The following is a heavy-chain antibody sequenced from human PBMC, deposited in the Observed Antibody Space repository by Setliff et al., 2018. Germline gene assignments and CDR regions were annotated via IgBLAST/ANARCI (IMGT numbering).Heavy chain of an antibody. Sequence: SVKVSCKASGGTFSSYGISWVRQAPGPGLEWMGGTTHMFGTTYYARKFQVRATIITDESTSTGYMELSSLRTEDTAVYYCAREGVDTRSTTDYRYYMDVWGKGTTVTVSS. CDR1: GGTFSSYG. J-gene: IGHJ6*03. D-gene: IGHD5-18*01. CDR2: TTHMFGTT. CDR3: AREGVDTRSTTDYRYYMDV. V-gene: IGHV1-69*05.